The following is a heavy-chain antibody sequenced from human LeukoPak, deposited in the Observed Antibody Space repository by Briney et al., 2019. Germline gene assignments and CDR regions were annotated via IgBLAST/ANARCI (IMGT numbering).Heavy chain of an antibody. CDR2: INHSGST. V-gene: IGHV4-34*01. CDR1: GVSFSGYY. D-gene: IGHD6-13*01. J-gene: IGHJ5*02. Sequence: PSETLSLTCAVYGVSFSGYYWSWIRQPPGKGLEWIGEINHSGSTNYNPSLKSRVTISVDTSKNQFSLKLSSVTAADTAVYYCARGCGSSWYGWFDPWGQGTLVTVSS. CDR3: ARGCGSSWYGWFDP.